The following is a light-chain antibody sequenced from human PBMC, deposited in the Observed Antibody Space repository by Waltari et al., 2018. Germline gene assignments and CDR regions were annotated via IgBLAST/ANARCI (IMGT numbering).Light chain of an antibody. CDR2: GNS. J-gene: IGLJ2*01. V-gene: IGLV1-40*01. Sequence: QSVLTQPPSVSGAPGQRVTISCTGSSSNIRAGYHVHWYQQLPGTAPKLLIYGNSNRPSGVPDRFSGSKSGTSASLAITGLQAEDEADYYCQSYDSSLSGVFGGGTKLTVL. CDR3: QSYDSSLSGV. CDR1: SSNIRAGYH.